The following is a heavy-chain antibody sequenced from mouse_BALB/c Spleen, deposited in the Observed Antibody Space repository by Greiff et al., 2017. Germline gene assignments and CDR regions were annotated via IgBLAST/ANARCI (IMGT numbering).Heavy chain of an antibody. CDR1: GFAFSSYD. J-gene: IGHJ2*01. V-gene: IGHV5-12-1*01. CDR2: ISSGGGST. D-gene: IGHD2-2*01. CDR3: ARHVRGYVFDD. Sequence: EVQGVESGGGLVKPGGSLKLSCAASGFAFSSYDMSWVRQTPEKRLEWVAYISSGGGSTYYPDTVKGRFTISRDNAKNTLYLQMSSLKSEDTAMYYCARHVRGYVFDDWGQGTTLTVSS.